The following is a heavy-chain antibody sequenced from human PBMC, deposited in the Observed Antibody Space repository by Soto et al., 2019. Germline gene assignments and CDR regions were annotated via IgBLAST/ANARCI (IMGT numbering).Heavy chain of an antibody. CDR2: IYYSGST. CDR1: GGSISSGGYY. D-gene: IGHD3-10*01. J-gene: IGHJ4*02. Sequence: SETLSLTSTVSGGSISSGGYYWSWIRQHKGKGLEWIGYIYYSGSTYYNPSLKSRVTISVDTSKNQFSLKLSSVTASDTAVYYCARRYGSGFDFWAQRTLVTVS. CDR3: ARRYGSGFDF. V-gene: IGHV4-31*03.